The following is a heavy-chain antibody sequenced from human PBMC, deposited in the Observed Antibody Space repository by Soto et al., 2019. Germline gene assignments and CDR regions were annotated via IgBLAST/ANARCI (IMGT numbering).Heavy chain of an antibody. CDR3: ARIAGTGRGPWFDS. Sequence: SETLSLTCDVSGDTISTGGYTWAWIRQPPGKALEWIGHTYHSGSTYYNPSLKSRVTMSVDTSNKQFSLKLSSVTAVDTAVYYCARIAGTGRGPWFDSWGQGTLVTVSS. V-gene: IGHV4-30-2*01. D-gene: IGHD6-13*01. CDR1: GDTISTGGYT. J-gene: IGHJ5*01. CDR2: TYHSGST.